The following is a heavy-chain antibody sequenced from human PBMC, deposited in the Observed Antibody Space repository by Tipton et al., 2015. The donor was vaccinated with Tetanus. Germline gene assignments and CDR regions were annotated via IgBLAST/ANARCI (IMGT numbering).Heavy chain of an antibody. Sequence: SLRLSCEGSGFTFGDYSMNWVRQAPGKGLEWLSYIGVSGRTIYYADSVKGRFTISRDDAENSLYLQMNSLRDEDTAVYYCVNFATSWGQGTLVTVSS. CDR1: GFTFGDYS. V-gene: IGHV3-48*02. CDR2: IGVSGRTI. CDR3: VNFATS. J-gene: IGHJ5*02.